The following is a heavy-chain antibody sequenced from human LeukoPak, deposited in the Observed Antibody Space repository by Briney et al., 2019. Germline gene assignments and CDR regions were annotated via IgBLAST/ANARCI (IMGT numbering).Heavy chain of an antibody. CDR2: ISSSSSYI. D-gene: IGHD1-14*01. CDR1: GFTFSSYG. J-gene: IGHJ4*02. CDR3: ARDRAVTEPFDY. Sequence: GGSLRLSCAASGFTFSSYGMNWVRQAPGKGLEWVSSISSSSSYIYYADSVKGRFTISRDNAKNSLYLQMNSLRAEDTAVYYCARDRAVTEPFDYWGQGTLVTVSS. V-gene: IGHV3-21*01.